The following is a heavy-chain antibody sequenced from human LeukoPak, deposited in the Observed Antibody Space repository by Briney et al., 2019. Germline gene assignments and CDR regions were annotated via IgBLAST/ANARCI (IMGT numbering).Heavy chain of an antibody. V-gene: IGHV4-39*01. CDR1: GGSISSSSYY. CDR2: IYYSGST. J-gene: IGHJ4*02. D-gene: IGHD1-26*01. CDR3: AGQSGSYYLSGDC. Sequence: PSETLSLTCTVSGGSISSSSYYWGWIRQPPGKGLEWIGSIYYSGSTYYNPSLKSRVTISVDTSKNQFSLKLSSVTAADTAVYYCAGQSGSYYLSGDCWGQGTLVTVSS.